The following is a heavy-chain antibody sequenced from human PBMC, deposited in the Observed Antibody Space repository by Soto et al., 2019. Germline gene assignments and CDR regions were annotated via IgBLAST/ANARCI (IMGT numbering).Heavy chain of an antibody. V-gene: IGHV3-30*03. CDR1: GFTLSSYG. CDR3: GSGFGAFDY. D-gene: IGHD3-10*01. CDR2: ISYDGSNK. Sequence: PGGSLRLSCAASGFTLSSYGMHWFRQAPGKGLEWVAVISYDGSNKYYADSVKGRFTISRDNSKNTLYLQMNSLRDEDSAVYYCGSGFGAFDYWGHGTLVTVSS. J-gene: IGHJ4*01.